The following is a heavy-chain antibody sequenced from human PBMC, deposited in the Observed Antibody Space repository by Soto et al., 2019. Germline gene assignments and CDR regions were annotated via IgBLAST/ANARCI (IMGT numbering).Heavy chain of an antibody. CDR1: AYAFTTYG. D-gene: IGHD2-15*01. CDR3: VRDGRKEWWVDGRNAMDV. J-gene: IGHJ6*02. CDR2: ISGYNSQS. Sequence: QIQLVQSGPELRKPVATVNVSCKASAYAFTTYGISWVRQAPGQGLAWMGWISGYNSQSNYAQKFRVRVTFSTDTSTSMAYMELRRLRSDDSSMYFCVRDGRKEWWVDGRNAMDVWGQGTTVTVSS. V-gene: IGHV1-18*01.